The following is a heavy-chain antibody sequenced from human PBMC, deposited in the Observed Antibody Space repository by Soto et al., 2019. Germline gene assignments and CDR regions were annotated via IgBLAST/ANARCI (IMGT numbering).Heavy chain of an antibody. Sequence: ASVKVSCKASGYTFTGYYMHWVRQAPGQGLEWMGWINPNSGGTNYAQKFQGWVTMTRDTSISTAYMELSRLRSDDTAVYYCARFKVGWAYHWFDPWGQGTLVTVSS. D-gene: IGHD6-19*01. CDR1: GYTFTGYY. J-gene: IGHJ5*02. CDR3: ARFKVGWAYHWFDP. CDR2: INPNSGGT. V-gene: IGHV1-2*04.